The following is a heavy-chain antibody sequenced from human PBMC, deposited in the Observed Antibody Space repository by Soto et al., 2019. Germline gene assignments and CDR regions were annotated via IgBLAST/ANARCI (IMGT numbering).Heavy chain of an antibody. CDR2: ISGSGGST. CDR3: AKLWGSRSNAPSDY. V-gene: IGHV3-23*01. J-gene: IGHJ4*02. D-gene: IGHD3-16*01. CDR1: GFTFSSYA. Sequence: GGSLRLSCAASGFTFSSYAMSWVRQAPGKGLEWVSAISGSGGSTYYADSVKGRFTISRDNSKNTLYLQMNSLRAEDTAVYYCAKLWGSRSNAPSDYWGQGTLVTVSS.